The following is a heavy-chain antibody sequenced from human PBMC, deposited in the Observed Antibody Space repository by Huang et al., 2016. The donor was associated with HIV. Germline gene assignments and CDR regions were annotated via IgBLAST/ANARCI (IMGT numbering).Heavy chain of an antibody. CDR1: GGSFSGYY. CDR3: ARAATRVFQH. Sequence: QVQLQQWGAGLLKPSETLSLTCAVYGGSFSGYYWSWIRQPPGKGLEWIGEINRSGSTNYNPSLKRRVTISVDTSKNQFSLKLSSVTAADTAVYYCARAATRVFQHWGQGTLVTVSS. CDR2: INRSGST. V-gene: IGHV4-34*01. J-gene: IGHJ1*01.